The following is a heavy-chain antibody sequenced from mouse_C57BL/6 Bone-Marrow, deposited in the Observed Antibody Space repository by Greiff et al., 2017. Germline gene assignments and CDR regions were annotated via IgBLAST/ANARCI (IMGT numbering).Heavy chain of an antibody. D-gene: IGHD1-1*01. V-gene: IGHV1-39*01. CDR3: AIGTTVIASPYYAMDY. CDR2: INPNYGTT. Sequence: VQLQQSGPELVKPGASVKISCKASGYSFTDYNMNWVQQSTGKSLEWIGVINPNYGTTSYNQKFNGKATLTVDQSSSTAYMQRNSLTSEDSAVYYSAIGTTVIASPYYAMDYWGQGTAVTVSS. CDR1: GYSFTDYN. J-gene: IGHJ4*01.